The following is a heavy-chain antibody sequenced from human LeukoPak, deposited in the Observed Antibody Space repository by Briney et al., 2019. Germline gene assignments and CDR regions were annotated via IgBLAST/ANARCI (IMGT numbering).Heavy chain of an antibody. CDR3: ARGPMWGSGNYFIDF. CDR2: ISTHNGNT. D-gene: IGHD3-10*01. V-gene: IGHV1-18*01. CDR1: GYTFTSYG. J-gene: IGHJ4*02. Sequence: ASVKVSCKASGYTFTSYGFSWVRQAPGQGLEWMGWISTHNGNTNYAQKLQDRVTMTTDTSTSTAYMDLRSLRSDDTAVYYCARGPMWGSGNYFIDFWGPGTLVTVSS.